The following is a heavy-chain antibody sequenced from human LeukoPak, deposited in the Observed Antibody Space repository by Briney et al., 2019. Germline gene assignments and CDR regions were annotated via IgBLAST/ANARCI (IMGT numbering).Heavy chain of an antibody. CDR2: ISGSGGTT. V-gene: IGHV3-23*01. CDR3: AKDRFSSSWFDGSDI. CDR1: GFIFSTCA. D-gene: IGHD6-13*01. J-gene: IGHJ3*02. Sequence: PGGSLRLSCAASGFIFSTCAMSWVRQAPGKGLEWVSAISGSGGTTYYADSVKGRFTISRDNSKHTLYLQMNSLRAEDPAVYYCAKDRFSSSWFDGSDIWGQGTMVSVSS.